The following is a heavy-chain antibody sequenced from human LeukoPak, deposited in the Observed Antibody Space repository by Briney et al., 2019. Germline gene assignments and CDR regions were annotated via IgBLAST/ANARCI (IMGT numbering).Heavy chain of an antibody. D-gene: IGHD3-10*01. CDR3: TEGSGSYRD. J-gene: IGHJ4*02. V-gene: IGHV4-39*01. CDR2: IYYSGST. Sequence: SQTLSLTCTVSGGSISSSSYYWGWIRQPPGKGLEWIGSIYYSGSTYYNPSLKSRVTISVDTSKNQFSLKLSSVTAADTAVYYCTEGSGSYRDWGQGTLVTVSS. CDR1: GGSISSSSYY.